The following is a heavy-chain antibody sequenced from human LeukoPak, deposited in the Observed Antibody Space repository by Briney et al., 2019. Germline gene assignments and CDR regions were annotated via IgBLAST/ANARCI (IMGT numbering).Heavy chain of an antibody. J-gene: IGHJ4*02. D-gene: IGHD3-22*01. CDR2: ISSTGSTI. CDR3: ARDSYYDSSGYYHDY. Sequence: PGGSLRLSCAASGFTFDDYGMSWVRQAPGKGLEWVSYISSTGSTIYYADSVKGRFTISRDNAKNSLYLQMNSLRAEDTAVYYCARDSYYDSSGYYHDYWGQGTLVTVSS. CDR1: GFTFDDYG. V-gene: IGHV3-48*03.